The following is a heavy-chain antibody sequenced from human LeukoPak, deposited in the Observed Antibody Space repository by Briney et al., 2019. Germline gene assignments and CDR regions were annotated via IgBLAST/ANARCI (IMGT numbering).Heavy chain of an antibody. CDR2: IYYSGST. V-gene: IGHV4-39*07. CDR1: GDSISSSIYY. Sequence: PSETLSLTCTISGDSISSSIYYWGWIRQPPGKGLEWIGSIYYSGSTYYNPSLKSRVTISVDTSKNQFSLKLSSVTAADTAVYYCARLSPPRLFKTRDWFDPWGQGTLVTVSS. CDR3: ARLSPPRLFKTRDWFDP. J-gene: IGHJ5*02. D-gene: IGHD2/OR15-2a*01.